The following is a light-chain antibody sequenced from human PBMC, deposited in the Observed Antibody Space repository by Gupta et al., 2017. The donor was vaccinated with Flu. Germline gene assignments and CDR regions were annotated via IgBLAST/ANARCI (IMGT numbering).Light chain of an antibody. CDR3: AVWDDSLNGRGV. V-gene: IGLV1-44*01. CDR1: SSNIGSNA. Sequence: VTISCSGSSSNIGSNAVNWYQQFPGTAPKLRIYSEDQRRSGVPDRFSGSKSGTSDSLAISGLQSEDEAVYDGAVWDDSLNGRGVFGGGTKLTVL. J-gene: IGLJ3*02. CDR2: SED.